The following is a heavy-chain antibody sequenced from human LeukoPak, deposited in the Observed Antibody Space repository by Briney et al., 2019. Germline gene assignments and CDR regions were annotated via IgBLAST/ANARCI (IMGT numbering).Heavy chain of an antibody. CDR1: GYTFTGYY. V-gene: IGHV1-2*04. D-gene: IGHD6-6*01. J-gene: IGHJ1*01. CDR3: ARDGDSSSSTPLQH. CDR2: INPNSGGT. Sequence: VASVKVSCKASGYTFTGYYMHWVRQAPGQGLEWMGWINPNSGGTNYAQKFQGWVTMTRDTSISTAYMELSSLRSEDTAVYYCARDGDSSSSTPLQHWGQGTLVTVSS.